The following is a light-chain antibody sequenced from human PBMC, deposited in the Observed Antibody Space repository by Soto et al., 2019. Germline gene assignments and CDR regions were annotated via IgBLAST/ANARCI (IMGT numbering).Light chain of an antibody. CDR2: GAS. Sequence: EMLMTQSPVTLSVSPGERATLSCRASQSVSSSYLAWYQQKPGQAPRLLIYGASSRATGIPDRFSGSGSGTDFTLTISRLEPEDFAVYYCQQYGSSPWTFGQGTKVDIK. CDR3: QQYGSSPWT. J-gene: IGKJ1*01. CDR1: QSVSSSY. V-gene: IGKV3-20*01.